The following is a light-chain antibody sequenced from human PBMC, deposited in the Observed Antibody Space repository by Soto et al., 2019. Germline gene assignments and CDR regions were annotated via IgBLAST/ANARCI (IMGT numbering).Light chain of an antibody. CDR1: QSVSSNY. V-gene: IGKV3-20*01. Sequence: EVVLTQSPGTLSLSPGERATLSCRASQSVSSNYLAWYQQKPGQAPRLLIYATSTRATGIPDRFSGSGSGTDFTLTISRLEPEDSAVYYCQQYVTSPEWMFGQGTKVDNK. CDR2: ATS. J-gene: IGKJ1*01. CDR3: QQYVTSPEWM.